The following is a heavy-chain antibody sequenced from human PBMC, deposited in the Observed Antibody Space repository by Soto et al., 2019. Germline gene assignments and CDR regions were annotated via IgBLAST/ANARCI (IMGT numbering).Heavy chain of an antibody. D-gene: IGHD1-26*01. Sequence: QVQLVQSGAEVKEPGSSVRVSCKASGGTFDNFIMNWVRQTPGRGLEWMGGIVPMLGTPTYAEKCMGRVTISATGSTSTSYMEVTSLRAEDTAIYYCARNCTYSSSRSQYSGMVVWGQGTTVTV. CDR1: GGTFDNFI. CDR2: IVPMLGTP. V-gene: IGHV1-69*01. CDR3: ARNCTYSSSRSQYSGMVV. J-gene: IGHJ6*02.